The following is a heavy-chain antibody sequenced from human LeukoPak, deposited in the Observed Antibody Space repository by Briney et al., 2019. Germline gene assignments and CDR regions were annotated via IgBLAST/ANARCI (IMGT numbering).Heavy chain of an antibody. CDR2: ITSDGRYK. CDR1: GFTFSNYN. J-gene: IGHJ6*03. V-gene: IGHV3-21*01. Sequence: KSGGSLRLSCAASGFTFSNYNMNWVRQAPGKGLEWVSSITSDGRYKYYVDSVRGRFTISRDNDKNSLFLQVDSLRAEDTAVYYCARDPYSGSYGRLYYYYMDVWGKGATVTISS. CDR3: ARDPYSGSYGRLYYYYMDV. D-gene: IGHD1-26*01.